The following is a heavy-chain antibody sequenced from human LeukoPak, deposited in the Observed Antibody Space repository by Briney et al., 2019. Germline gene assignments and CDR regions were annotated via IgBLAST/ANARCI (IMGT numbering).Heavy chain of an antibody. Sequence: GGSLRLSCAASGLTVSTTSMTWVRQAPGKGLEWVGRIKSKRDGGTSDYAAPVKGRFTISRDDSTNTLFLQMNSLQMEDAAVYYCTTWLGSLGPWGQGTLVTVSS. D-gene: IGHD5-12*01. V-gene: IGHV3-15*01. CDR3: TTWLGSLGP. J-gene: IGHJ5*02. CDR2: IKSKRDGGTS. CDR1: GLTVSTTS.